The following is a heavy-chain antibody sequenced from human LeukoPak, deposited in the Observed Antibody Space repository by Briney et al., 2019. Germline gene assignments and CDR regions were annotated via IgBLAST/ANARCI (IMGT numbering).Heavy chain of an antibody. Sequence: GESLKISCKGSGYSFTSYWIGWVRQMPGKGLEWMGIIYLGDSDTRYSPSFQGQVTISADKSISTAYLQWSSLKASDTAMCYCARLGEGLYSGSYLNYYYYYMDVWGKGTTVTVSS. CDR1: GYSFTSYW. CDR3: ARLGEGLYSGSYLNYYYYYMDV. V-gene: IGHV5-51*01. J-gene: IGHJ6*03. CDR2: IYLGDSDT. D-gene: IGHD1-26*01.